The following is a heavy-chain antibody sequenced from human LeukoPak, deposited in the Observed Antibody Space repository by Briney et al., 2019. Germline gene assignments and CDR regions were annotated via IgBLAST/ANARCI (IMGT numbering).Heavy chain of an antibody. J-gene: IGHJ5*02. CDR1: GLTFDDYA. D-gene: IGHD3-16*01. CDR3: ARDRSAYDYGFNWFDP. Sequence: GGSLRLSCAASGLTFDDYAMHWVRQAPGKGLEWVSGISWNSGSIGYADSVKGRFTISRDNAKNSLYLQMNSLRAEDTAVYYCARDRSAYDYGFNWFDPWGQGTLVTVSS. V-gene: IGHV3-9*01. CDR2: ISWNSGSI.